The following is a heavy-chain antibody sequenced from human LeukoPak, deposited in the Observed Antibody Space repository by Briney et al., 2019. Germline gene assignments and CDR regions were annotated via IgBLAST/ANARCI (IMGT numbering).Heavy chain of an antibody. D-gene: IGHD3-10*01. V-gene: IGHV5-10-1*01. CDR3: AYYGSGSYRAPFDP. Sequence: GESLKISCKGSGYSFTSYWISWVRQMPGKGLEWMGRIDPSDSYTNHSPSFQGHVTISADKSISTAYLQWSSLKASDTAMYYCAYYGSGSYRAPFDPWGQGTLVTVSS. J-gene: IGHJ5*02. CDR1: GYSFTSYW. CDR2: IDPSDSYT.